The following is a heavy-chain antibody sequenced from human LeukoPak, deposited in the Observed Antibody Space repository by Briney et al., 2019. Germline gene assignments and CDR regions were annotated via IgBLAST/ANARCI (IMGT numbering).Heavy chain of an antibody. CDR2: IKQDGGEK. Sequence: GGSLRLSCAPSTFTFSNYWISCVRQAPGKGLEWVANIKQDGGEKYYVDSVKGRFTISRDNAKNSLYLQMNSLRAEDTAVYYCATDHLRVGATGASDTWGQGTMVTVSS. CDR3: ATDHLRVGATGASDT. V-gene: IGHV3-7*05. D-gene: IGHD1-26*01. CDR1: TFTFSNYW. J-gene: IGHJ3*02.